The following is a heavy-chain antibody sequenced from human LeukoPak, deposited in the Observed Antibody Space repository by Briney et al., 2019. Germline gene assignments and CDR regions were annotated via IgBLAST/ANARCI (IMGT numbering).Heavy chain of an antibody. CDR1: GYTFTSYY. J-gene: IGHJ6*02. CDR2: INPSGGST. V-gene: IGHV1-46*01. D-gene: IGHD3-9*01. CDR3: ARDPGILTGHYLYYSYGMDV. Sequence: ASVKVSCKASGYTFTSYYMHWVRQAPGQGLEWMGIINPSGGSTSYAQKFQGRVTMTRDTSTSTVYMELSSLRSEDTAVYYCARDPGILTGHYLYYSYGMDVWGQGTTVTVSS.